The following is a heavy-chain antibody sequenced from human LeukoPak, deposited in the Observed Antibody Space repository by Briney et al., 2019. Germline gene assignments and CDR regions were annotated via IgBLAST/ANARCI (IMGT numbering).Heavy chain of an antibody. CDR2: IYYSGST. V-gene: IGHV4-59*01. D-gene: IGHD2/OR15-2a*01. Sequence: PSETLSLTCAVYGGSFSGYYWSWIRQPPGKGLEWIGYIYYSGSTNYNPSLKSRVTISVDTSKNQFSLKLSSVTAADTAVYYCARVPLVNYYYYYMDVWGKGTTVTVSS. J-gene: IGHJ6*03. CDR3: ARVPLVNYYYYYMDV. CDR1: GGSFSGYY.